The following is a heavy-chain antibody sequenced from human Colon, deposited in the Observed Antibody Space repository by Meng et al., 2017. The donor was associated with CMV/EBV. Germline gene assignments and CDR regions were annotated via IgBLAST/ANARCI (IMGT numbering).Heavy chain of an antibody. CDR2: ISAYNGNT. CDR3: ARRRYSDHDGGGY. Sequence: ASDYTFTSDAIGRVRQAPGRGLEWVGWISAYNGNTKYAQKFKGRVTMTTDTSKSTAYMELRSLRSDDTAVYYCARRRYSDHDGGGYWGQGTLVTVSS. D-gene: IGHD5-12*01. CDR1: DYTFTSDA. V-gene: IGHV1-18*01. J-gene: IGHJ4*02.